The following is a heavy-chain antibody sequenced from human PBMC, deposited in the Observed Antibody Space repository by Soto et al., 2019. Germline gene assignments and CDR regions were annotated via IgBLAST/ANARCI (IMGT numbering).Heavy chain of an antibody. J-gene: IGHJ6*02. D-gene: IGHD6-19*01. CDR3: ARGLWGQWLVLGFYYYGMDV. CDR2: INPSGGST. CDR1: GYTFTKYY. Sequence: ASVKVSCKASGYTFTKYYIHWVRQAPGQGLEWMGIINPSGGSTTYAQKFQGRVTMTRDTSTYTVYMELSSLRSEDTAVYYCARGLWGQWLVLGFYYYGMDVWGQGTTVTVSS. V-gene: IGHV1-46*03.